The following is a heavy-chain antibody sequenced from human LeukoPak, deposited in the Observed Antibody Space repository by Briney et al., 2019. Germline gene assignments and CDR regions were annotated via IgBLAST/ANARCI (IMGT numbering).Heavy chain of an antibody. CDR2: INHSGST. Sequence: SETLSLTCAVYGGSFSGYYWSWIRQPPGRGLEWIGEINHSGSTNYNPSLKSRVTISVDTSKNQFSLKLSSVTAADTAVYYCARTSWYNWNDGRVWFDPWGQGTLVTVSS. J-gene: IGHJ5*02. CDR3: ARTSWYNWNDGRVWFDP. V-gene: IGHV4-34*01. CDR1: GGSFSGYY. D-gene: IGHD1-20*01.